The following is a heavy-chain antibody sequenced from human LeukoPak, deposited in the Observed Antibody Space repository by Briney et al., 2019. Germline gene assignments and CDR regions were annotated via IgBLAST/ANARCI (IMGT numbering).Heavy chain of an antibody. J-gene: IGHJ4*02. Sequence: PSETLSHTCAVYGGSFSGYYWSWIRQPPGKGLEWIGEINHSGSTNYNPSLKSRVTISVDMSKNQFSLKLSSVTAADTAVYYCARGPYGIGDYYDSSGYKIWGQGTLVTVSS. D-gene: IGHD3-22*01. CDR3: ARGPYGIGDYYDSSGYKI. V-gene: IGHV4-34*01. CDR2: INHSGST. CDR1: GGSFSGYY.